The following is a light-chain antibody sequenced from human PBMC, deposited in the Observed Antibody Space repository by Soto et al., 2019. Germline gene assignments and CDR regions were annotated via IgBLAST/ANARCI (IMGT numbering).Light chain of an antibody. Sequence: DIQMTQSPSSLSASVGDRVTITCQASQDISTYLNWYQQKPGKAPKLLIYDASNLETGVPSRFSGSGSGTDFTITISSLQPEDIATYNCQQYNNLPFTFGPGTKVDIK. CDR1: QDISTY. CDR3: QQYNNLPFT. CDR2: DAS. J-gene: IGKJ3*01. V-gene: IGKV1-33*01.